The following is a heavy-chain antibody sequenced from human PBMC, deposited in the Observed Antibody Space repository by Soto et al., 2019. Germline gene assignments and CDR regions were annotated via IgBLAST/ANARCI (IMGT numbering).Heavy chain of an antibody. Sequence: GAPVKVSCKASGYTFTSYGISWGRQAPGQGLEWMGWISAYNGNTNYAQKLQGRVTMTTDTSTSTAYMELRSLRSDDTAVYYCATAPRDITIFGVVISLDAFDIWGQGTMVTVSS. D-gene: IGHD3-3*01. CDR2: ISAYNGNT. V-gene: IGHV1-18*01. J-gene: IGHJ3*02. CDR3: ATAPRDITIFGVVISLDAFDI. CDR1: GYTFTSYG.